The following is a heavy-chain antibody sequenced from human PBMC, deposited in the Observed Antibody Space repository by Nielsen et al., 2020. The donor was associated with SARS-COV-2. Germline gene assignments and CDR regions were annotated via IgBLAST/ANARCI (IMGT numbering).Heavy chain of an antibody. V-gene: IGHV3-30-3*01. CDR1: GFTFSSYA. Sequence: LKISCAASGFTFSSYAMHWVRQAPGKGLEWVAVISYDGSNKYYADSVKGRFTISRDNSKNTLYLQMNSLRAEDTAVYYCARGNGWGSYFDYWGQGTLVTVSS. D-gene: IGHD7-27*01. CDR2: ISYDGSNK. CDR3: ARGNGWGSYFDY. J-gene: IGHJ4*02.